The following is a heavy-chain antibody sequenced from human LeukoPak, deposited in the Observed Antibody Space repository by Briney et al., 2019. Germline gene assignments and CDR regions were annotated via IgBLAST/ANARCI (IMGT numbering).Heavy chain of an antibody. CDR3: ARNYIVVVPAAGNWFDP. D-gene: IGHD2-2*01. V-gene: IGHV4-39*01. Sequence: PSETLSLTCTVSGGSISSSSYYWGWIRQPPGKGLEWIGSIYYSGSTYYNPSLKSRVTISVDTSKNQFSLKLSSVTAADTAVYYCARNYIVVVPAAGNWFDPWGQGTLVTVSS. J-gene: IGHJ5*02. CDR1: GGSISSSSYY. CDR2: IYYSGST.